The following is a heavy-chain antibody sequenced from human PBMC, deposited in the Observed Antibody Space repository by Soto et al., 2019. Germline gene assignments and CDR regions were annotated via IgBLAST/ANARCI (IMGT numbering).Heavy chain of an antibody. V-gene: IGHV1-24*01. CDR2: FDPEDGET. CDR1: GYTLTEFS. D-gene: IGHD5-18*01. CDR3: AALQNGYASGWSDYYYGLDV. Sequence: ASVKVSCKVSGYTLTEFSMHWVRQAPGKGLEWMGGFDPEDGETFYAQKFQGRVTMTEDTPTDTAYMELSSLRSEDTAVYYCAALQNGYASGWSDYYYGLDVWGQGTTVTVSS. J-gene: IGHJ6*02.